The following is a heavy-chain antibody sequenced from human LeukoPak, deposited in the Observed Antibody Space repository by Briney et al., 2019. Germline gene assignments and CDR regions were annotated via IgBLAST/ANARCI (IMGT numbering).Heavy chain of an antibody. Sequence: SETLSLTCTVSGGSISSYDWSWIRQPPGKGLEWIGYIYYSGSTNYNPSLKSRVTISVDTSKNQFSLKLSSVTAADTAVYYCARESGYCSSTSCYAGWFDPWGQGTLVTVSS. CDR3: ARESGYCSSTSCYAGWFDP. V-gene: IGHV4-59*01. CDR1: GGSISSYD. CDR2: IYYSGST. D-gene: IGHD2-2*01. J-gene: IGHJ5*02.